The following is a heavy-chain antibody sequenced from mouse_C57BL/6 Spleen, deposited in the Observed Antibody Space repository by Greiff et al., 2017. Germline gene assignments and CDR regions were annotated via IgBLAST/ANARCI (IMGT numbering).Heavy chain of an antibody. Sequence: QVQLQQSGPELVKPGASVKISCKASGYAFSSSWMNWVKQRPGKGLEWIGRIYPGDGDTNNNGKFKGKATLTADKSSSTAYMQLSSLTSEDSAVYFCASFIGFAYWGQGTLVTVSA. CDR3: ASFIGFAY. CDR2: IYPGDGDT. V-gene: IGHV1-82*01. J-gene: IGHJ3*01. D-gene: IGHD1-1*01. CDR1: GYAFSSSW.